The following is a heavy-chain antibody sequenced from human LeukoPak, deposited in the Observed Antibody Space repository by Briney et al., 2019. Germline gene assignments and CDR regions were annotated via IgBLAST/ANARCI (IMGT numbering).Heavy chain of an antibody. Sequence: GASVKVSCKASGYTFTSYGISWVRQAPGQGLEWMGWISAYNGNTNYAQKLQGRVTMTTDTSTSTAYMELRSLRSDDTAVYYCARDPPYSSSWSFDYWGQGTLVTVSS. D-gene: IGHD6-13*01. CDR2: ISAYNGNT. J-gene: IGHJ4*02. CDR3: ARDPPYSSSWSFDY. CDR1: GYTFTSYG. V-gene: IGHV1-18*01.